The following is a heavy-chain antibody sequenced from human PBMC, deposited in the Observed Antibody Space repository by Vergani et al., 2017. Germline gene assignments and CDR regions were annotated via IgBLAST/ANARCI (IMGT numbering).Heavy chain of an antibody. CDR2: IYYSGST. J-gene: IGHJ6*02. CDR1: GGSISSGDYH. Sequence: QVQLQESGPGLVKPSQTLSLTCTVSGGSISSGDYHWSWICQPPGKGPEWIGYIYYSGSTYYKQSLKSRVTIPVDTSTSQFSLKLSSVTAADTAVYYCARASCGYPYYYGMDFWGQGTTVTVSS. D-gene: IGHD5-12*01. CDR3: ARASCGYPYYYGMDF. V-gene: IGHV4-30-4*08.